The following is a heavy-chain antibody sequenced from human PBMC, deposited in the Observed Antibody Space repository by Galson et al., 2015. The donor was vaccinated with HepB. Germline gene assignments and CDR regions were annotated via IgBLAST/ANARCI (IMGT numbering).Heavy chain of an antibody. V-gene: IGHV1-18*04. CDR3: ARDMMRGLIIGRGFDP. D-gene: IGHD3-10*01. CDR1: GYTFISYG. CDR2: ISAYDGDT. Sequence: SVKVSCKASGYTFISYGISWVRQAPGQGLEWMGWISAYDGDTNYSQKLQGRVTMTTDTSTSTAYMELRSLRSEDTAVYYCARDMMRGLIIGRGFDPWGQGTLVTVSS. J-gene: IGHJ5*02.